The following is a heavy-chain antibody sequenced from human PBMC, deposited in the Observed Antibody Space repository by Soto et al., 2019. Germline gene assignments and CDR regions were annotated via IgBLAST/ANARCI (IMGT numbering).Heavy chain of an antibody. J-gene: IGHJ4*02. D-gene: IGHD4-17*01. CDR1: GFTFSNYA. CDR3: ARRPVTYYFDY. CDR2: ISYDGSNK. Sequence: GGSLRLSCAASGFTFSNYAMHWVRQAPGKGLEWVAVISYDGSNKYYADSVKGRFTISRDNSKNTLYLQMNSLRAEDTAVYYCARRPVTYYFDYWGQGTLVTVSS. V-gene: IGHV3-30-3*01.